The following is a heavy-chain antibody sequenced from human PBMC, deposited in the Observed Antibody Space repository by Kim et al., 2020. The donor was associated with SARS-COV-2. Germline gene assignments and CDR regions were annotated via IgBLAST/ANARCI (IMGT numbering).Heavy chain of an antibody. Sequence: YYNPSLKRRVTISVDTSKNQFSLKLSSVTAADTAVYYCARQAVTAIPFDYWGQGTLVTVSS. D-gene: IGHD2-21*02. CDR3: ARQAVTAIPFDY. J-gene: IGHJ4*02. V-gene: IGHV4-39*01.